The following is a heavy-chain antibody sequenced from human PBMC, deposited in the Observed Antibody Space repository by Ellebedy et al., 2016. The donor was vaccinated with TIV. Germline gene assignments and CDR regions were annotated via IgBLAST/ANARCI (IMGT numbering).Heavy chain of an antibody. D-gene: IGHD3-9*01. CDR1: GFTFSSYW. Sequence: GESLKISXAASGFTFSSYWMSWVRQAPGKGLEWVANIKQDGSEKYYVDSVKGRFTISRDNAKNSLYLQMNSLRSDDTAVYHCARDPTTYYDILTGYYGWFDPWGQGTLVTVSS. J-gene: IGHJ5*02. CDR2: IKQDGSEK. V-gene: IGHV3-7*03. CDR3: ARDPTTYYDILTGYYGWFDP.